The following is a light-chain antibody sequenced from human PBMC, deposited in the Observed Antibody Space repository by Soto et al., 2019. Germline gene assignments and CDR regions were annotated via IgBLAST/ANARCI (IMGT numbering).Light chain of an antibody. Sequence: QPVLTQPPSASGSPGQSVTISCTGTSSDVGGYNSVSWYQRHPGQAPKLMIYDVIKRPSGVPDRFSGSKSGNTASLTVSGLQADDEADYYCSSYAGRNNFVIFGGGTQLTVL. V-gene: IGLV2-8*01. CDR3: SSYAGRNNFVI. CDR1: SSDVGGYNS. CDR2: DVI. J-gene: IGLJ7*01.